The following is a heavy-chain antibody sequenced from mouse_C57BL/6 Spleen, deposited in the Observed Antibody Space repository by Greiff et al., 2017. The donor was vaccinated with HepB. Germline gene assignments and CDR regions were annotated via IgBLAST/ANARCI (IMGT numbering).Heavy chain of an antibody. CDR2: ISSGSSTI. D-gene: IGHD2-1*01. CDR3: ARKVYGNYLYYAMDY. J-gene: IGHJ4*01. Sequence: EVQRVESGGGLVKPGGSLKLSCAASGFTFSDYGMHWVRQAPEKGLEWVAYISSGSSTIYYADTVKGRFTISRDNAKNTLFLQMTSLRSEDTAMYYCARKVYGNYLYYAMDYWGQGTSVTVSS. V-gene: IGHV5-17*01. CDR1: GFTFSDYG.